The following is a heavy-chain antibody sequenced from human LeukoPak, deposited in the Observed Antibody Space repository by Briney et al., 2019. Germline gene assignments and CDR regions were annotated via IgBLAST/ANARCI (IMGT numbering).Heavy chain of an antibody. CDR2: INPNSGGT. V-gene: IGHV1-2*02. CDR3: ARSSMENSLGGPHEADY. CDR1: GYTFTGYN. D-gene: IGHD2/OR15-2a*01. J-gene: IGHJ4*02. Sequence: ASVKVSCKASGYTFTGYNMHWVRQAPGQGLEWMGWINPNSGGTNYAQKVQGRVTMTRDTYISTSYLELSRLRSDDTAVYYCARSSMENSLGGPHEADYWGQGTLVTVSS.